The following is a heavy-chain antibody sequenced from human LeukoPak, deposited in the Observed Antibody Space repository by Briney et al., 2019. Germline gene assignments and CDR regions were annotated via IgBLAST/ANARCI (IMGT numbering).Heavy chain of an antibody. J-gene: IGHJ3*02. CDR2: LSHSGSS. CDR3: ARARSANAWYAFDI. CDR1: GGSVSSYY. D-gene: IGHD2-8*02. Sequence: SETLSLTCTVSGGSVSSYYWSWIRRPPGRGLEWIAYLSHSGSSDSNPSLTSRVTTLVDTSKNQFSLKLTSVTAADTAVYYCARARSANAWYAFDIWGHGTMVTVPS. V-gene: IGHV4-59*02.